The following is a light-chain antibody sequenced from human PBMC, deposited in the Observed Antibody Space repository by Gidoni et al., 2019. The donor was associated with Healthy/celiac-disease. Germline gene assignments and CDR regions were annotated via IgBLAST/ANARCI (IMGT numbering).Light chain of an antibody. CDR3: MQALQTPWT. CDR1: QSLLHSNGYNY. CDR2: LGS. Sequence: EMVMTQSPLSLPVNPGETASISCRSSQSLLHSNGYNYLDWYLQKPGQSPQLLIYLGSNRASGVPDRFSGSGSGTDFTLKISRVEAEDVGVYYCMQALQTPWTFXQXTKVEIK. J-gene: IGKJ1*01. V-gene: IGKV2-28*01.